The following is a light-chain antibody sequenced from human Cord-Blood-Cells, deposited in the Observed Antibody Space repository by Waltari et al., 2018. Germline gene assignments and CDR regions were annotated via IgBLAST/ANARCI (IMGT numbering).Light chain of an antibody. CDR1: QSVLYSSNNKNY. CDR3: QQYYSTPLT. J-gene: IGKJ4*01. Sequence: DIVMTQSPDSLAVSLGERATINCKSSQSVLYSSNNKNYLAWYQQKQGQPPKLLIYWASTRESGVPDRFSGSGSGTDFTLTISSLQAEDVAVHYCQQYYSTPLTFGGGTKVEIK. CDR2: WAS. V-gene: IGKV4-1*01.